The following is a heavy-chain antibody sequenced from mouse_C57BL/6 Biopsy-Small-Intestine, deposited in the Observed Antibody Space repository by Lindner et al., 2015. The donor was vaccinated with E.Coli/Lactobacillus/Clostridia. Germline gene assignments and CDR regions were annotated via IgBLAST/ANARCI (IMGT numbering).Heavy chain of an antibody. Sequence: VQLQESGAELVKPGASVKLSCKASGYTFTSYWMHWVKQRPGQGLEWIGMIHPNSGSTNYNEKFKSKATLTVDKSSSTAYMQLSSLTSEDSAVYYCARPSNYWYFDVWGTGTTVTVSP. V-gene: IGHV1-64*01. CDR3: ARPSNYWYFDV. D-gene: IGHD2-10*02. J-gene: IGHJ1*03. CDR2: IHPNSGST. CDR1: GYTFTSYW.